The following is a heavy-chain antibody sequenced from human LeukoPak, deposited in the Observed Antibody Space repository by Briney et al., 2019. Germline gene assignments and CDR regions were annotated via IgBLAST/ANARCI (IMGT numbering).Heavy chain of an antibody. D-gene: IGHD3-22*01. CDR3: AREGSYYDSSGYGLGNWFDP. Sequence: SETLSLTCTVSGGSISSGDYYWSWIRQPPGKGLEWIGYIYYSGSTYYNPSLKSRVTISVDTSKNQFSLKLSSVTAADTAVYYCAREGSYYDSSGYGLGNWFDPWGQGTLVTVSS. CDR2: IYYSGST. V-gene: IGHV4-30-4*01. J-gene: IGHJ5*02. CDR1: GGSISSGDYY.